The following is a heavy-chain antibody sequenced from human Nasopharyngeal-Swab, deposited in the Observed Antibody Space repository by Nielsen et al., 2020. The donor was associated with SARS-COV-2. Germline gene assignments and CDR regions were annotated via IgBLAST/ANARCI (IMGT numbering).Heavy chain of an antibody. CDR2: IYYSGST. Sequence: SETLSLTCTVSGSSISSSSYYWGWIRQPPGKGLEWIGSIYYSGSTYYNPSLKSRVTVSVDTSKNQFSLKLSSVTAADTAVYYCARVVNSYGEHFDYWGQGTLVTVSS. J-gene: IGHJ4*02. V-gene: IGHV4-39*01. D-gene: IGHD4-17*01. CDR3: ARVVNSYGEHFDY. CDR1: GSSISSSSYY.